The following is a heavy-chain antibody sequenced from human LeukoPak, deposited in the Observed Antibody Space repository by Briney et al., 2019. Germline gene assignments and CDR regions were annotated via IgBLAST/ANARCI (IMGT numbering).Heavy chain of an antibody. J-gene: IGHJ4*02. V-gene: IGHV3-23*01. CDR1: GVSISSSSYY. CDR2: TSGSGGNT. Sequence: ETLSLTCTVSGVSISSSSYYWRGVPQAPGKGLEWVSATSGSGGNTYYADSVKGRFTISTDNSKNPLYLQINSLRAEDTAVYYCAKDLDFWSGYSDYWGQGTLVTVSS. D-gene: IGHD3-3*01. CDR3: AKDLDFWSGYSDY.